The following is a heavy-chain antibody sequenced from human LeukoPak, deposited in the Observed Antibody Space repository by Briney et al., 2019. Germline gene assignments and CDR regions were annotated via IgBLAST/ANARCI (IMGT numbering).Heavy chain of an antibody. D-gene: IGHD4-23*01. CDR3: ATVGRSTVGGY. CDR1: GFTFSSYE. CDR2: ISKSGTTI. Sequence: TGGSLRLSCAASGFTFSSYEMNWVRQAPGKGLEWISYISKSGTTIYYADSVEGRFTISRDNAQNSLYLQMNSLRAEDTATYYCATVGRSTVGGYWGQGTLVTVSP. J-gene: IGHJ4*02. V-gene: IGHV3-48*03.